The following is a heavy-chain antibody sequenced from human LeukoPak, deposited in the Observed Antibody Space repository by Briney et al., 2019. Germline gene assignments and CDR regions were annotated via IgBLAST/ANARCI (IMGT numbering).Heavy chain of an antibody. CDR1: GGSISSYY. Sequence: SETLSLTCTVSGGSISSYYWSWIRQPAGKGLEWIGRIYTSGSTNYNPSLQSRVTMSVDTSKNQFSLKLRSVTAADTAVYYCARGVDIVATNAFDIWGQGTMVTVSS. J-gene: IGHJ3*02. CDR2: IYTSGST. D-gene: IGHD5-12*01. CDR3: ARGVDIVATNAFDI. V-gene: IGHV4-4*07.